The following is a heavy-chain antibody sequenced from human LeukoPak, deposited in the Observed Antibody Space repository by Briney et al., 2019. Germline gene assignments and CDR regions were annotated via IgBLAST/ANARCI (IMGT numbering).Heavy chain of an antibody. CDR1: GFTFSIYA. CDR2: ISGIGGNT. J-gene: IGHJ4*02. Sequence: GGSLRLSCAASGFTFSIYAMSWVRQAPGKGLEWVSAISGIGGNTYYADSVKGRFTIARDNSKNTLYLQMNSLRAEDTAVYYCAKVMDSLGYCTGGVCYRAIDFWGQGTLVTVSS. CDR3: AKVMDSLGYCTGGVCYRAIDF. D-gene: IGHD2-8*02. V-gene: IGHV3-23*01.